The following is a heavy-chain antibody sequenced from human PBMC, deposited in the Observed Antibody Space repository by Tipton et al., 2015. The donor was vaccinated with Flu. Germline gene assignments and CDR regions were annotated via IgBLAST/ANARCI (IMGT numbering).Heavy chain of an antibody. D-gene: IGHD6-13*01. CDR3: ARGPLADSNWYNGMDV. V-gene: IGHV3-13*01. J-gene: IGHJ6*02. Sequence: VQLVQSGGGLIQPGGSLRLSCAASEFNIDSFAMCWVRQAPGKGLEWVSGIDSAGDTYYLDSVKGRFTMSRDNAKNLLYLQMKSLRAGDTAVYFCARGPLADSNWYNGMDVWGQGTTVTVSS. CDR2: IDSAGDT. CDR1: EFNIDSFA.